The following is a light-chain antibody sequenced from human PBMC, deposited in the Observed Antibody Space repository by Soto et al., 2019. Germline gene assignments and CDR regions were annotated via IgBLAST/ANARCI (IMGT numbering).Light chain of an antibody. CDR3: QQYGSSPLT. CDR1: QSVSSTY. V-gene: IGKV3-20*01. Sequence: DIVLTQSPDTLSLSPGERATLSCRASQSVSSTYLAWYQQKPGQAPRFLIYDASSRATGIPDRFSGSGSGTDFTLTISRLEPEDFAVYYCQQYGSSPLTFGGGTKVEIK. J-gene: IGKJ4*01. CDR2: DAS.